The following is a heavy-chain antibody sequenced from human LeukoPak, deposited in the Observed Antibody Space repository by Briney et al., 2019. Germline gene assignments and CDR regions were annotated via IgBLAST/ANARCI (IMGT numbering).Heavy chain of an antibody. J-gene: IGHJ4*02. CDR1: NYTFTSYP. CDR2: ISVYNGST. Sequence: GASVKVSCKGSNYTFTSYPINWVRQAPGQGLEWMGWISVYNGSTKYAQNFQGRVTMTTDTSTSTAYMELRSLRSDDTAVYYCARGRYCSSTSCSNAGDYFDYWGQGTLVTVSS. V-gene: IGHV1-18*04. D-gene: IGHD2-2*01. CDR3: ARGRYCSSTSCSNAGDYFDY.